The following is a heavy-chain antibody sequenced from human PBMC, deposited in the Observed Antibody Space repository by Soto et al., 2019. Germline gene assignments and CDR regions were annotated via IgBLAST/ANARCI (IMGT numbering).Heavy chain of an antibody. V-gene: IGHV3-23*01. CDR1: GFNFRIYA. Sequence: EVQLLESGGGWAQAGGSLRLSCAASGFNFRIYAMNWVRQAPGKGLEWVSVMIGDGTSWDYADSVRGRFTISRDNSKNMLYLQMNSLRAEDTAVYYCAKDLRPDGRYDLDYWGQGTLVTVSS. J-gene: IGHJ4*02. CDR2: MIGDGTSW. D-gene: IGHD1-26*01. CDR3: AKDLRPDGRYDLDY.